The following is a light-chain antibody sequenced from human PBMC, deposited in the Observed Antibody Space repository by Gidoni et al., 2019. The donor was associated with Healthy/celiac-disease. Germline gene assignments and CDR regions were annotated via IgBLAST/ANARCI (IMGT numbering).Light chain of an antibody. Sequence: EIVMTQSPATLSVSPGERATLSCRASQSVSSNLAWYQQKPGQAPRLLIYGASPRATGIPARFSGSGSGTEFTLTISSLQSEDFAVYYCQQYNNGPTFGQGTKLEIK. CDR1: QSVSSN. CDR2: GAS. CDR3: QQYNNGPT. V-gene: IGKV3-15*01. J-gene: IGKJ2*01.